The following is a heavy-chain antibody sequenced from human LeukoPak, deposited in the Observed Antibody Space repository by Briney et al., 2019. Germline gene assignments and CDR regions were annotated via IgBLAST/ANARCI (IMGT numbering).Heavy chain of an antibody. V-gene: IGHV4-59*01. Sequence: SETLSLTCTVSGGSIRSYYWSWIRQPPGKGLEWIGYIYFSGSTSYNPSFKSRVTISVDRLKNQFSLKLSSVAAADTAVYYCARSYDTNFDYWGQGTLVTVSS. D-gene: IGHD3-3*01. J-gene: IGHJ4*02. CDR3: ARSYDTNFDY. CDR1: GGSIRSYY. CDR2: IYFSGST.